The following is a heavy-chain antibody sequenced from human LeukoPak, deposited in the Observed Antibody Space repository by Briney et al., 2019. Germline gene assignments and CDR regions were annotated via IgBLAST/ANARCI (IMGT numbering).Heavy chain of an antibody. CDR3: ARNEGGGYMDV. Sequence: ASVKVSCKASGYTFTSYGISWVRQAPGQGLEWMGIINPSGGSTSYAQKFQGRVTMTRDTSTNTVYMELSSLRSEDTAVFYCARNEGGGYMDVWGQGTTVTVSS. CDR1: GYTFTSYG. J-gene: IGHJ6*02. CDR2: INPSGGST. D-gene: IGHD1-1*01. V-gene: IGHV1-46*01.